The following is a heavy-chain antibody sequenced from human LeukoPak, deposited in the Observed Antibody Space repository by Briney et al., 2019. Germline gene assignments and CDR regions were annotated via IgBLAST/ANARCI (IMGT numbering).Heavy chain of an antibody. V-gene: IGHV5-51*01. D-gene: IGHD3-16*01. Sequence: GESLKISCKGSGYTFTSYWIGWVRQLPGKGLEWMGIIFPGDSDTRYSPSFQGQVTISADKSISTAYLQWNSLKASDTAMYYCARHLASIGGDYFDYWGQGTLVTVSS. CDR2: IFPGDSDT. J-gene: IGHJ4*02. CDR3: ARHLASIGGDYFDY. CDR1: GYTFTSYW.